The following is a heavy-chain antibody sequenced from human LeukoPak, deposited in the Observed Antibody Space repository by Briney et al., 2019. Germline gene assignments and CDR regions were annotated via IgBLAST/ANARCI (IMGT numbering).Heavy chain of an antibody. V-gene: IGHV3-21*01. J-gene: IGHJ4*02. CDR1: RFTFSSYS. Sequence: GGSLRLSCAASRFTFSSYSMNWVRQAPGKGLEWVSFISSSSAHINYADSVKGRFTISRDNPRNSLYLQMNSLRAEDTAVYYCARDIGGSYTAIDYWGQGTLVTVSS. D-gene: IGHD1-26*01. CDR2: ISSSSAHI. CDR3: ARDIGGSYTAIDY.